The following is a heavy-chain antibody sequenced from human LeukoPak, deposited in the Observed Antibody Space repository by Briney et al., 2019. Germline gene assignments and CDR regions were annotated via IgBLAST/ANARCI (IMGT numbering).Heavy chain of an antibody. CDR1: GYTFTSYA. CDR3: ARGGSLHYYDSSGYPDY. D-gene: IGHD3-22*01. V-gene: IGHV7-4-1*02. Sequence: GASVKVSCKASGYTFTSYAMNWVRQAPGQGLEWMGWINTNTGNPTYAQGFTGRFVFSLDTSVSTAYLQISSLKAEDTAVYYCARGGSLHYYDSSGYPDYWGRGTLVTVSS. J-gene: IGHJ4*02. CDR2: INTNTGNP.